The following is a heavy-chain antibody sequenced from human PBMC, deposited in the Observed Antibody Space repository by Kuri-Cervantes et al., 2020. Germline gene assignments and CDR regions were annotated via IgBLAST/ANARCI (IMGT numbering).Heavy chain of an antibody. J-gene: IGHJ4*02. Sequence: GESLKISYAASGFTFSSYGMHWVRQAPGKGLEWVAVIWYDGSNKYYADSVKGRFTISRDNSKNTLYLQMNSLRAEDTAVYYCARGTFEGYDFWSGYYPFDYWGQGTLVTVSS. CDR3: ARGTFEGYDFWSGYYPFDY. CDR1: GFTFSSYG. CDR2: IWYDGSNK. D-gene: IGHD3-3*01. V-gene: IGHV3-33*01.